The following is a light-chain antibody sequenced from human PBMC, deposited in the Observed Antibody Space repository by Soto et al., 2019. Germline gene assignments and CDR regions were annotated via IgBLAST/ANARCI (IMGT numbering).Light chain of an antibody. CDR2: LGS. CDR1: QSLLHSNGYNY. CDR3: MQALQTPLT. V-gene: IGKV2-28*01. J-gene: IGKJ4*01. Sequence: DIVMTQSPLSLPVTPGEPASISCRSSQSLLHSNGYNYLDWYLQKPGQSPQLLIYLGSNRASGVPDRFSGSVSGTDFTLKISRVEAEDVGVSYCMQALQTPLTFGGGTKVEIK.